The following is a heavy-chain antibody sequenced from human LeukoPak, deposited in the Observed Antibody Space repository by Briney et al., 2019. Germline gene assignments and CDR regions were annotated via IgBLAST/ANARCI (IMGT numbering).Heavy chain of an antibody. V-gene: IGHV1-58*01. CDR3: AAEIRIGDYEPLIGFDP. J-gene: IGHJ5*02. Sequence: SVKASCKASGFTFTSSAVQWVRQARGQRLEWIGWIVVGSGNTNYAQKFQERVTITRDMSTSTAYMELSSLRSEDTAVYYCAAEIRIGDYEPLIGFDPWGQGTLVTVSS. D-gene: IGHD4-17*01. CDR1: GFTFTSSA. CDR2: IVVGSGNT.